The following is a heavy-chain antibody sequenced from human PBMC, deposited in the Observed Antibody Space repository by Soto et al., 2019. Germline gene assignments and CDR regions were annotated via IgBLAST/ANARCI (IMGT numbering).Heavy chain of an antibody. D-gene: IGHD2-15*01. CDR2: IYYSGST. CDR3: ARDCSGGSCYFDY. Sequence: SETLSLTCTVSGGSISSYYWIWIRQPPGKGLEWIGYIYYSGSTNYNPSLKSRVTISVDTSKNQFSLKLSSVTAADTAVYYCARDCSGGSCYFDYWGQGTLVTVSS. V-gene: IGHV4-59*01. CDR1: GGSISSYY. J-gene: IGHJ4*02.